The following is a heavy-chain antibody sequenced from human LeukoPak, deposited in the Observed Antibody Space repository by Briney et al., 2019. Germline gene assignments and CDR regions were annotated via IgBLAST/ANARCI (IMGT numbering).Heavy chain of an antibody. CDR3: ARDRQWEPRFDY. CDR2: ISSSGSTI. D-gene: IGHD1-26*01. Sequence: PGGSLRLSCATSGFTFSSYEMNWVRQAPGKGLEWVSYISSSGSTIYYADSVKGRFTISRDNAKNSLYLQMNSLRAEDTAVYYCARDRQWEPRFDYWGQGTLVTVSS. J-gene: IGHJ4*02. V-gene: IGHV3-48*03. CDR1: GFTFSSYE.